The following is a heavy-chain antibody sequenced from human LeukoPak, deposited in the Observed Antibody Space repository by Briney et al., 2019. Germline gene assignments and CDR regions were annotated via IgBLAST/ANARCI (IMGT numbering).Heavy chain of an antibody. V-gene: IGHV4-34*01. D-gene: IGHD5-12*01. Sequence: SETLSLTCTVSGGSISSYYWSWIRQPAGKGLEWIGEINHSGSTNYNPSLESRVTISVDTSKNQFSLKLSSVTAADTAVYYCARMGARRHSGYGSFLYYFDYWGQGTLVTVSS. CDR2: INHSGST. CDR3: ARMGARRHSGYGSFLYYFDY. J-gene: IGHJ4*02. CDR1: GGSISSYY.